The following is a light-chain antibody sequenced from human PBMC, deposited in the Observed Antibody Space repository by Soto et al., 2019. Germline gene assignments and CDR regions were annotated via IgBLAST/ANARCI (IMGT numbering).Light chain of an antibody. J-gene: IGKJ3*01. Sequence: EIVLTQSPCTLSFFPWEIATLSCRASQSLSSSYLAWYQQRPGQAPRLLIYDASNRATGIPARFSGSGSGTDFTLTISGLEPEDFAIYYCQHRNNRPFSFGPGTKVDIK. CDR1: QSLSSSY. CDR3: QHRNNRPFS. V-gene: IGKV3D-20*02. CDR2: DAS.